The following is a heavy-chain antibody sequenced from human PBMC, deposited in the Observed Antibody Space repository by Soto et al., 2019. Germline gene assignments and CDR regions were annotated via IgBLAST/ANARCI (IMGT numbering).Heavy chain of an antibody. J-gene: IGHJ4*02. V-gene: IGHV1-69*02. CDR2: SIPILDIA. D-gene: IGHD2-2*01. CDR3: ARGQRGVVVAPVDLPSPLYS. CDR1: GGTFNTYP. Sequence: QVQLVQSGAEVKKPGSSVKVSCKTSGGTFNTYPISWVRQAPGQGLEWMGTSIPILDIANYAQKFQGRATSTADKSTITAYKELSRLESEHTAVYYCARGQRGVVVAPVDLPSPLYSWGQGTLVTVSS.